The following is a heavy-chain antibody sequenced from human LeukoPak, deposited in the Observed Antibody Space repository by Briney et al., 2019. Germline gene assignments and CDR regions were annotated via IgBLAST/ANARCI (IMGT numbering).Heavy chain of an antibody. J-gene: IGHJ3*02. D-gene: IGHD1-26*01. CDR1: GFTFSSYW. V-gene: IGHV3-74*01. CDR2: INSDGSST. CDR3: ATEWELLDAFGI. Sequence: GGSLRLSCAASGFTFSSYWMHWVRQAPGKGLVWVSRINSDGSSTSYADSVKGRFTISRDNAKNTLYLQMNSLKAEDTAVYYCATEWELLDAFGIWGQGTMVTVSS.